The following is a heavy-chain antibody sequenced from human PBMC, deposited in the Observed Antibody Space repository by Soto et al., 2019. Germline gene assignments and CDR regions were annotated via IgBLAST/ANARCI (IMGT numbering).Heavy chain of an antibody. CDR3: ARDRHPHVEMATIREFDY. Sequence: GASVKVSCKASGYTFTSYYMHWVRQAPGQGLEWMGIINPSGGSTSYAQKFQGRVTMTRDTSTSTVYMELSSLRSEDTAVYYCARDRHPHVEMATIREFDYWGQGTLVTVSS. J-gene: IGHJ4*02. CDR2: INPSGGST. D-gene: IGHD5-12*01. CDR1: GYTFTSYY. V-gene: IGHV1-46*01.